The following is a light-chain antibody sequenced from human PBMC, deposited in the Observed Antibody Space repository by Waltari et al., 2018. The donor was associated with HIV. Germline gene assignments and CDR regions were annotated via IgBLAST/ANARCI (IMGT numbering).Light chain of an antibody. CDR3: ASWDDSLSGVV. J-gene: IGLJ2*01. V-gene: IGLV1-47*01. CDR2: RNN. CDR1: SSNIGSNY. Sequence: QSVLTQPPSASGTPGQRVTISCSGSSSNIGSNYVHWYHQLPGRAPKLLIYRNNPGPSGVPDRFAGSKSGTSASLAISGLRSEDEADYYCASWDDSLSGVVFGGGTKLTVL.